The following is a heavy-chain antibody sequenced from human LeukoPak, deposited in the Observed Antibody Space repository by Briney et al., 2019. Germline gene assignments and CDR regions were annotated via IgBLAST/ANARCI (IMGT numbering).Heavy chain of an antibody. CDR2: IYPGDSDT. CDR1: GYSFTTYW. CDR3: ARHIALTSGLDY. V-gene: IGHV5-51*01. D-gene: IGHD5-12*01. J-gene: IGHJ4*02. Sequence: GESLKISCKGSGYSFTTYWIAWVRQMPGKGLEWMGIIYPGDSDTRYSPSFQGQVTISADKSICTAYLQWSSLKASDTAIYYCARHIALTSGLDYWGQGTLVTVSS.